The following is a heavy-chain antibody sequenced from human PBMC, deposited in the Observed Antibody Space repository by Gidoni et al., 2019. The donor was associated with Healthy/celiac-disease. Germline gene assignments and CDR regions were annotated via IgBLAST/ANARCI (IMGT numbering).Heavy chain of an antibody. V-gene: IGHV5-10-1*03. CDR2: IDPSDSYT. CDR3: ARLRIRDYYDSSGYYAFDI. J-gene: IGHJ3*02. D-gene: IGHD3-22*01. Sequence: EVQLVQSGAEVKKPGESLRISCKGSGYSFTSYWLSWVRQMPGKGLEWMGRIDPSDSYTNYSPSFQGHVTISADKSISTAYLQWSSLKASDTAMYYCARLRIRDYYDSSGYYAFDIWGQGTMVTVSS. CDR1: GYSFTSYW.